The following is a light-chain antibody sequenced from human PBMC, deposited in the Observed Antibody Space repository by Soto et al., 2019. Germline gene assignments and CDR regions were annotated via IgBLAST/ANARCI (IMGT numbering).Light chain of an antibody. CDR3: MQALQTPYA. Sequence: DIVMTQSPLSLPVTPGEPASISCRSSQSLLHSSGNNYMDWYVQKPGQSPQLLIYLGSNRASGVPDRFSGNGSGTDFTLKINRVEAEDVGVYYCMQALQTPYAFGQGTKLEIK. CDR1: QSLLHSSGNNY. V-gene: IGKV2-28*01. CDR2: LGS. J-gene: IGKJ2*01.